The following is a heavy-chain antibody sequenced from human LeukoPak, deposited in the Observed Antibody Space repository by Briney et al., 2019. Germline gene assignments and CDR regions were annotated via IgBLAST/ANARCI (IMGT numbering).Heavy chain of an antibody. CDR1: GGSISSYY. Sequence: NPSETLSLTCTVSGGSISSYYWSWIRQPPGKGLEWIGYIYTSGSTNYNPSLKSRVTISVDTSKNQFSLKLSSVTAADTAVCYCARQEIYYDSSGLAGRSYAFDIWGQGTMVTVSS. CDR3: ARQEIYYDSSGLAGRSYAFDI. CDR2: IYTSGST. D-gene: IGHD3-22*01. J-gene: IGHJ3*02. V-gene: IGHV4-4*09.